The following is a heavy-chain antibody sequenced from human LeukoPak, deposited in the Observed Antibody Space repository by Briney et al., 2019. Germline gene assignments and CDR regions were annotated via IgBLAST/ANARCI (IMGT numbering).Heavy chain of an antibody. CDR2: INAGNGNT. CDR3: ARDHGWDSSGNLVY. Sequence: ASVKVSCKASGGTFSSYAMHWVRQAPGQRLEWMGWINAGNGNTKYSQKFQGRVTITRNTSASTAYMELSSLRSEDTAVYYCARDHGWDSSGNLVYWGQGTLVTVSS. D-gene: IGHD6-19*01. CDR1: GGTFSSYA. J-gene: IGHJ4*02. V-gene: IGHV1-3*01.